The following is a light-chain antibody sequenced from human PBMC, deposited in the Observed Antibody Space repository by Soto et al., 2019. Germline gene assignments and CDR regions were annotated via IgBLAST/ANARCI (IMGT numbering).Light chain of an antibody. CDR3: QTYDISLSGSI. CDR2: VTN. V-gene: IGLV1-40*01. J-gene: IGLJ2*01. Sequence: QSVLQQPPSVSGAPGQRVTISCTGRRSNIGAGYDVHWYQQLPGTAPKLLIYVTNNRPSGVPDRFSGSKSGTSASLAITGLRAEDDADYYCQTYDISLSGSIFGGGTKLTVL. CDR1: RSNIGAGYD.